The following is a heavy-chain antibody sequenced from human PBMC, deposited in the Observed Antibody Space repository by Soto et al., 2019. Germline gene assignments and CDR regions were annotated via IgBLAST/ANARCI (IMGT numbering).Heavy chain of an antibody. CDR1: GFTFSSYA. CDR3: AKAYTQLLSIVFDP. V-gene: IGHV3-23*01. Sequence: GXSLRLSCAASGFTFSSYALSWVRQAPGKGLEWVSAISGSGGSTYYADSVKGRFTISRDNSKNTLYLQMNSLRAEDTAVYYCAKAYTQLLSIVFDPWGQGTLVTVSS. CDR2: ISGSGGST. J-gene: IGHJ5*02. D-gene: IGHD2-2*01.